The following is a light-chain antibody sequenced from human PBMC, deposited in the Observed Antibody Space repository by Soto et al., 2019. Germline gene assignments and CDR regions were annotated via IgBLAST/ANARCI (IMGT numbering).Light chain of an antibody. Sequence: EIVLTQSPATMSLSPGERATLSCRASQSVSSYLAWYQQKPGQAPRLLIYDASNRATGIPARFSGSGSGTYFNLTISSLETEDCTVYYCQQRSNWPLTFGGGTKVEIK. CDR1: QSVSSY. V-gene: IGKV3-11*01. CDR2: DAS. J-gene: IGKJ4*01. CDR3: QQRSNWPLT.